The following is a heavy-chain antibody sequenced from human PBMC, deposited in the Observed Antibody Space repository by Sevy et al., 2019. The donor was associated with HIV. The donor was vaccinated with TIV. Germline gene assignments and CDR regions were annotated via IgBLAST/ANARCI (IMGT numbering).Heavy chain of an antibody. CDR1: GYSFTGYY. CDR3: ARDFLAVTSIPSDAFDI. D-gene: IGHD2-21*02. CDR2: INPNTSET. J-gene: IGHJ3*02. V-gene: IGHV1-2*02. Sequence: ASVKVSCKASGYSFTGYYRNWVRQAPGQGLEWMGWINPNTSETTYSEKFEGRVIMPRDSSLRTAYLELGGLGSDDTAVYYCARDFLAVTSIPSDAFDIWGQGTLVTVSS.